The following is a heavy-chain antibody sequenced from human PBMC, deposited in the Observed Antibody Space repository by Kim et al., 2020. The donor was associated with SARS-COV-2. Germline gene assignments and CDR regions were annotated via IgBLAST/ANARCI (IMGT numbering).Heavy chain of an antibody. Sequence: SETLSPTCAVYGGSFSGYYWSWIRQPPGKGLEWIGEINHSGSTNYNPSLKSRVTISVDTSKNQFSLKLSSVTAADTAVYYCARGRGIAAAGTLLYYYYYGMDVWGQGTTVTVSS. J-gene: IGHJ6*02. CDR3: ARGRGIAAAGTLLYYYYYGMDV. CDR1: GGSFSGYY. D-gene: IGHD6-13*01. V-gene: IGHV4-34*01. CDR2: INHSGST.